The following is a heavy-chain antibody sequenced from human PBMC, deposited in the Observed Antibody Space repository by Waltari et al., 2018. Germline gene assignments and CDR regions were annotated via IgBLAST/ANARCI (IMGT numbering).Heavy chain of an antibody. CDR1: GDSLTTNNW. V-gene: IGHV4-4*02. D-gene: IGHD2-2*01. CDR3: AKVRVPAVMYNWFDP. Sequence: QVKLQESGPGLVKPSGTLSLTCTVSGDSLTTNNWWSWVRQSPGKGLEWIGEIYHSGDSNSNPSLQSRVTISLDKSKNQISLKLTSVTAADTAVYYCAKVRVPAVMYNWFDPWGQGTLVTVSS. J-gene: IGHJ5*02. CDR2: IYHSGDS.